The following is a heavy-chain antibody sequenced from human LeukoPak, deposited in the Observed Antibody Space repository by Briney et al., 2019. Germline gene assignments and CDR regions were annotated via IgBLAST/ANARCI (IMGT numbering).Heavy chain of an antibody. V-gene: IGHV1-69*06. CDR3: ARGRLTYYYYYYMYV. CDR2: IIPMFGTA. D-gene: IGHD2-8*01. J-gene: IGHJ6*03. CDR1: GGIFSSYV. Sequence: GASVKVSCKASGGIFSSYVISWVRQAPGQGLEWMGGIIPMFGTANYAQKFQDRVTITADKSTSTAYMELSSLRSEDTAVYYCARGRLTYYYYYYMYVWGKGTTVTVSS.